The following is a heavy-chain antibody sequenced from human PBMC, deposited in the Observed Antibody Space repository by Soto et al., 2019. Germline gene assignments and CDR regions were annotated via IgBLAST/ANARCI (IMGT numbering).Heavy chain of an antibody. CDR3: ARYDYNGYYFDC. CDR2: INPSGGST. Sequence: ASVKVSCKASGYTFSTYYMHWVRQAPGQGYEWMGIINPSGGSTTYAQKFQGRVTMTRDTSTTTVYMELSSLKSEDTAVYYCARYDYNGYYFDCWGQGTLVTVS. CDR1: GYTFSTYY. D-gene: IGHD4-4*01. V-gene: IGHV1-46*01. J-gene: IGHJ4*02.